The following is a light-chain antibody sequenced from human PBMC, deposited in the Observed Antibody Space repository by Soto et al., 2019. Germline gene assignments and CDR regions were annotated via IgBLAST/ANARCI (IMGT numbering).Light chain of an antibody. J-gene: IGLJ1*01. Sequence: QSALTQPHSASGSPGQSVTISCTGTSSDIGGYNYVSWYQQHPGKAPKLMIFEVNKRPSGVPDRFSGSKSGNTASLTVSGLQAEDEADYYCSSYAGINNFCVFGTVTKVTVL. CDR1: SSDIGGYNY. V-gene: IGLV2-8*01. CDR3: SSYAGINNFCV. CDR2: EVN.